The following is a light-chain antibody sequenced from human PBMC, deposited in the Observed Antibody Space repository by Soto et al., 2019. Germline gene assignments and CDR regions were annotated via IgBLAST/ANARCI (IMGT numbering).Light chain of an antibody. V-gene: IGLV2-8*01. J-gene: IGLJ1*01. Sequence: SALAQPASSSFSPGQSVTIASRRTSSDVGGFNYVSWYQQHPGRAPKVLIYEVNKRPSGVPDRFSGSKSGSTASLTVSGLQAEDEAEYYCSSYAVTNIFVFGTGTKVTVL. CDR1: SSDVGGFNY. CDR2: EVN. CDR3: SSYAVTNIFV.